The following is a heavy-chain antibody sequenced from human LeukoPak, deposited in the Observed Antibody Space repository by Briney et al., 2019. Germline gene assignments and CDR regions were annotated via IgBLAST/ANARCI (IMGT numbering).Heavy chain of an antibody. V-gene: IGHV3-74*01. J-gene: IGHJ3*01. D-gene: IGHD3-10*01. CDR1: GFTLSDYY. CDR2: STGDGSRI. CDR3: GRGGVPYSFDV. Sequence: GGSLRLSCVGSGFTLSDYYMHWVRQAPGKGLEWVAYSTGDGSRIDYMDSVKGRFTISRDNAKSTLYLQMNGLGVEDTAVYYCGRGGVPYSFDVWGQGTMVAASS.